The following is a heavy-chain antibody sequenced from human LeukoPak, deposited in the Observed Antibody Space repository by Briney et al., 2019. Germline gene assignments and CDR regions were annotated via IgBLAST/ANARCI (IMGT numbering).Heavy chain of an antibody. D-gene: IGHD3-16*02. J-gene: IGHJ4*02. CDR3: AREDTENDYVWGSYRYPFDY. CDR2: IIPIFGIA. Sequence: SVKVSCKASGGTFSSYAISWVRQAPGQGLEWMGRIIPIFGIANYAQKFQGRVTITAGKSTSTAYMELSSLRSEDTAVYYCAREDTENDYVWGSYRYPFDYWGQGTLVTVSS. V-gene: IGHV1-69*04. CDR1: GGTFSSYA.